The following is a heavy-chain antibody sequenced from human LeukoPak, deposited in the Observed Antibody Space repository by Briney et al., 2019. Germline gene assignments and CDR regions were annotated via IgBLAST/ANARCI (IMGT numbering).Heavy chain of an antibody. CDR2: ISSSGSTI. CDR1: GFTFSSYE. CDR3: AKDLMPRKRESWNRIPAAGPQPPDY. J-gene: IGHJ4*02. Sequence: PGGSLRLSCAASGFTFSSYEMHWVRQAPGKGLEWVSYISSSGSTIYYADSVKGRFTISRDNSKNTMYLQMNSVRPEDTAVYYCAKDLMPRKRESWNRIPAAGPQPPDYWGQGTLVTASS. D-gene: IGHD6-13*01. V-gene: IGHV3-48*03.